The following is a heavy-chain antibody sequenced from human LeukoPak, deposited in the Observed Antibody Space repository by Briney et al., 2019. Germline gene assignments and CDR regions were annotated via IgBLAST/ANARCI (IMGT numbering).Heavy chain of an antibody. CDR1: GGSISSSSYY. V-gene: IGHV4-61*01. CDR2: IYYSGST. J-gene: IGHJ3*02. Sequence: PSETLSLTCTVSGGSISSSSYYWGWIRQPPGKGLEWIGYIYYSGSTNYNPSLKSRVTISVDTSKNQFSLKLSSVTAADTAVYYCAREFLGYCSSTSCFGAFDIWGQGTMVTVSS. CDR3: AREFLGYCSSTSCFGAFDI. D-gene: IGHD2-2*01.